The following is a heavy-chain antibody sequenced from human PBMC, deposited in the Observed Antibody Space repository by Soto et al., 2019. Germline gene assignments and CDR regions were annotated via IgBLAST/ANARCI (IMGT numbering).Heavy chain of an antibody. V-gene: IGHV3-21*01. D-gene: IGHD3-22*01. CDR2: ISSSSSYI. J-gene: IGHJ4*02. CDR1: GFTFSSYS. Sequence: PGGSLRLSCAASGFTFSSYSMNWVRQAPGKGLEWVSSISSSSSYIYYADSVKGRFTISRDNAKNSLYLQMNSLRAEDTAVYYCARGHMIVVVAIFDYWGQGTLVTVSS. CDR3: ARGHMIVVVAIFDY.